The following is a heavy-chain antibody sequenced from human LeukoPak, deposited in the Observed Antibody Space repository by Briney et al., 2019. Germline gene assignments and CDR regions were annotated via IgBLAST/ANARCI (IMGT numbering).Heavy chain of an antibody. V-gene: IGHV3-64*01. CDR1: GFTFSSYA. CDR2: ISSNGGST. CDR3: ARPRSSTTDDAFDI. D-gene: IGHD2-2*01. J-gene: IGHJ3*02. Sequence: GGSLRLSCAASGFTFSSYAMHWVRQAPGKGLEYVSAISSNGGSTYYANSVKGRFTISRDNSKNTLYLQMGSLRAEDMAVYYCARPRSSTTDDAFDIWGQGTMVTVSS.